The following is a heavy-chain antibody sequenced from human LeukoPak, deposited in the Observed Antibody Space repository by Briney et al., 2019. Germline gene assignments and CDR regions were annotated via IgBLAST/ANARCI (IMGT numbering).Heavy chain of an antibody. V-gene: IGHV1-18*01. D-gene: IGHD3-22*01. CDR3: ARVWGYYDSSGYPYHFDY. CDR2: ISAYNGNT. J-gene: IGHJ4*02. CDR1: GYTFTSYG. Sequence: GASVKVSCKASGYTFTSYGISWVRQAPGQGLEWMGWISAYNGNTNYAQKLQGRVTMTTDTSTSTAYMELRSLRSDDTAVYYCARVWGYYDSSGYPYHFDYWGQGTLVTVSS.